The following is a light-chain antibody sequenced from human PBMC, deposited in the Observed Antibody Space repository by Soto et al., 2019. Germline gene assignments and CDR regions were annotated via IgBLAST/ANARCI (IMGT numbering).Light chain of an antibody. J-gene: IGKJ4*01. CDR3: QQSYSTPLT. CDR1: QSISSY. Sequence: DIQMTQSPSSLSASVGDRVTITCRASQSISSYLNWYQQKPGKAPKLLIYAASSLQSGVPSRFSGSGSGTDLTLTSSSLQPEDFATYYCQQSYSTPLTFGGGTKVEIK. V-gene: IGKV1-39*01. CDR2: AAS.